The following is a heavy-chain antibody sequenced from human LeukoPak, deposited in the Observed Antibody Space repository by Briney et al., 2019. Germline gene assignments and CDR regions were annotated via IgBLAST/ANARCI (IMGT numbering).Heavy chain of an antibody. V-gene: IGHV3-23*01. Sequence: GGSLRLSCAASGFTFSTYAMSWVRQAPGKGLEWVSAISSSGGSTYYADSVKGRFTISRDNSKNTLYLQMNSLRAEDTAVYYCAKYCGYSSSWYKLGFDYWGQGTQVTVSS. CDR1: GFTFSTYA. CDR2: ISSSGGST. CDR3: AKYCGYSSSWYKLGFDY. D-gene: IGHD6-13*01. J-gene: IGHJ4*02.